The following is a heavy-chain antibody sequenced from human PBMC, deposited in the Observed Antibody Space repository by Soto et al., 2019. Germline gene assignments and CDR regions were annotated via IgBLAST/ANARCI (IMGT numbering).Heavy chain of an antibody. J-gene: IGHJ6*02. Sequence: GVSLRLSFAASAFTFSSYATSWVRQAPGKGLEWVSAISGSGGSTYYADSVKARSTISRDNSKNTLYLQMNSLRAEDTAVYYCAKGGEVAGTTLFPYYYGMEVWGQGTTVTVSS. CDR2: ISGSGGST. CDR3: AKGGEVAGTTLFPYYYGMEV. CDR1: AFTFSSYA. D-gene: IGHD1-7*01. V-gene: IGHV3-23*01.